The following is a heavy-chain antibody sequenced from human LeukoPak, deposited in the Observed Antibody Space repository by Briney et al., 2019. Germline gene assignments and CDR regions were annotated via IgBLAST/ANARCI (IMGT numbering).Heavy chain of an antibody. D-gene: IGHD2-15*01. CDR1: GLTLSSYA. CDR2: ISGSGGSI. J-gene: IGHJ4*02. V-gene: IGHV3-23*01. Sequence: GGSLRLSCAASGLTLSSYAMSWVRQAPGKGLEWVSTISGSGGSIWYADSVKGRFTISRDNSNNTLYLQMNSLRAEDTAVYYCAKTRGGPTSTDDYWGQGTLVTVSS. CDR3: AKTRGGPTSTDDY.